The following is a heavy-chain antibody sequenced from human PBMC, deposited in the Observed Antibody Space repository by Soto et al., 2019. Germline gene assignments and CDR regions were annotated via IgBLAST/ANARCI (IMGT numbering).Heavy chain of an antibody. Sequence: SVKVSCKASGGTFSSYTISWVRQAPGQGLEWMGRIIPILGIANYAQKFQGRVTITADKSTSTAYMELSSLRSEDTAVYYCAREPDCSSTSCYSVWFDPWGQGTLVTVS. D-gene: IGHD2-2*01. CDR1: GGTFSSYT. V-gene: IGHV1-69*04. J-gene: IGHJ5*02. CDR3: AREPDCSSTSCYSVWFDP. CDR2: IIPILGIA.